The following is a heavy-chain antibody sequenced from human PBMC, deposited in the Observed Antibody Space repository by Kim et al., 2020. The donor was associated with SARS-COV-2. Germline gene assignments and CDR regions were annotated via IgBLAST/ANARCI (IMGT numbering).Heavy chain of an antibody. D-gene: IGHD3-16*01. J-gene: IGHJ3*02. CDR1: AFTFSVYG. CDR3: ATDRGGAPYM. V-gene: IGHV3-33*01. Sequence: GGSLRLSCAASAFTFSVYGMHWVRQAPGKGLEWVAVIWNDGTTTSYADSVKGRFTISRDNSKNTLYLQMNSLRAEDTAVYYCATDRGGAPYMWGQGTLVTVSS. CDR2: IWNDGTTT.